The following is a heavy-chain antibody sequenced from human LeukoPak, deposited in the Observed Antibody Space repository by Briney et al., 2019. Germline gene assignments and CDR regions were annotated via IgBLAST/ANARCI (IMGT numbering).Heavy chain of an antibody. V-gene: IGHV3-33*01. CDR1: GFTFSSYG. Sequence: GGSVRLSCAASGFTFSSYGIHWVRQAPGKGLEWVAVIWYDGSDKSYTDYVKGRFTISRDNSKNTLYLQMNSLRAEDTAIYYCARAGDAFDMSGQGAVVSVSS. CDR2: IWYDGSDK. J-gene: IGHJ3*02. CDR3: ARAGDAFDM.